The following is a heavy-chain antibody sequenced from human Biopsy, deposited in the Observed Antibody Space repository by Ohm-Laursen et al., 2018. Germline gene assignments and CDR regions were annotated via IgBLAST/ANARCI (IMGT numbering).Heavy chain of an antibody. J-gene: IGHJ5*01. V-gene: IGHV3-72*01. Sequence: SLRLSCTAFGFTFINYAMSWVRQAPGKGLEWVGRIRDKANSYTTDYAASVKGRFTISRDDSKNSLYLQMNSLKTEDTALYYCARAGRYCSGGGCYSWFDSWGQGTLVTVSS. CDR3: ARAGRYCSGGGCYSWFDS. CDR2: IRDKANSYTT. D-gene: IGHD2-15*01. CDR1: GFTFINYA.